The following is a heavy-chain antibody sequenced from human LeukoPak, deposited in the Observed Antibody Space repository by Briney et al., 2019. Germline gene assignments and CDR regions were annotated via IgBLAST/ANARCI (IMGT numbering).Heavy chain of an antibody. CDR2: IKLDGSEK. CDR1: GFTFSSYW. D-gene: IGHD3-22*01. Sequence: GGSLRLSCAASGFTFSSYWMSWVRQAPGKGLEWVASIKLDGSEKYYVDSVKGRFTISRDNAKNSLYLEMNSLRDEDTAGYYCARVRWDHDSSGPGVPSSYYYCGMDVWGQGTMVTVSS. CDR3: ARVRWDHDSSGPGVPSSYYYCGMDV. V-gene: IGHV3-7*05. J-gene: IGHJ6*02.